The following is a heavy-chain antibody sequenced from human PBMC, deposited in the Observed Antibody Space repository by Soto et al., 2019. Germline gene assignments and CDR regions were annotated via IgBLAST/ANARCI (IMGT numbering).Heavy chain of an antibody. CDR3: GRPSYDSTGYHGALDV. CDR2: IYYSGST. CDR1: GGSISSSAHY. J-gene: IGHJ3*01. Sequence: QLQLQESGPGLVKPSETLALTCTISGGSISSSAHYWAWIRQPPGKGLEWIGSIYYSGSTYYNPSLKSRVTISADTSKNQFPLKMSSVTAADTAVYYCGRPSYDSTGYHGALDVWGQGTMVTVSS. V-gene: IGHV4-39*01. D-gene: IGHD3-22*01.